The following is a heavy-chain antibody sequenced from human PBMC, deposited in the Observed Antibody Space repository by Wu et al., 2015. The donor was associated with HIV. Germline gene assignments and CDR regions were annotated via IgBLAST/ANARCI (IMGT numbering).Heavy chain of an antibody. Sequence: QVQLVQSGAEVKKPGASVKVSCKASGYTLTDYYIHWVRQAPGQGLEWMGWINPNSGATNYEQKFQGRVTMSRDTSISTVYMELTNLNFDDTAVYFCARLQSLHGLYSNADFWGQGTLVTVSS. CDR3: ARLQSLHGLYSNADF. D-gene: IGHD5-24*01. CDR2: INPNSGAT. J-gene: IGHJ4*02. CDR1: GYTLTDYY. V-gene: IGHV1-2*02.